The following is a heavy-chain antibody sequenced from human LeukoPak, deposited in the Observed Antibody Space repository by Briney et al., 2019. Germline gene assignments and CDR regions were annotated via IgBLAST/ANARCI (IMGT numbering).Heavy chain of an antibody. CDR3: ARDPSSSSMDYYYGMDV. CDR2: INSDGSST. V-gene: IGHV3-74*01. J-gene: IGHJ6*02. CDR1: GFTFSSYW. Sequence: GGSLRLSCAASGFTFSSYWMHWVRQAPGKGLVSLSRINSDGSSTSYADSVKGRFTISRDNAKNTLYLQMNSLRAEDTAVYYCARDPSSSSMDYYYGMDVWGQGTTVTVSS. D-gene: IGHD6-6*01.